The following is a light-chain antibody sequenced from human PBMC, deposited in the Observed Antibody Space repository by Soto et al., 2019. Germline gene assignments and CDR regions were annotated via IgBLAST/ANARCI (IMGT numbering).Light chain of an antibody. Sequence: EIVLTQSPGTLSLSPGERATLSCRASQSVSFSYLAWYQQKPGQAPRLLIYGSSSRATGIPDRFSGSGSATPFTLTTSRLEPEDFAVYYCQQYGSSPPWTFGQGTKVEIK. CDR1: QSVSFSY. CDR2: GSS. V-gene: IGKV3-20*01. CDR3: QQYGSSPPWT. J-gene: IGKJ1*01.